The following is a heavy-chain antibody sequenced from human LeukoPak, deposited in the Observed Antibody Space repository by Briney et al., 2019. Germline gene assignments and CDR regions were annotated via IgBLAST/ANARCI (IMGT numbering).Heavy chain of an antibody. V-gene: IGHV3-7*01. CDR3: ARPSGTKTEYYFDY. D-gene: IGHD1-26*01. CDR1: GFTFSSYW. CDR2: IKQDGSEK. Sequence: GGSLRLSCAASGFTFSSYWMSWVRQAPGKGLEWVANIKQDGSEKYYVDSVKGRFTISRDNAKNSLYLQMNSLRAEDTAVYYCARPSGTKTEYYFDYWGQGTLVTVSS. J-gene: IGHJ4*02.